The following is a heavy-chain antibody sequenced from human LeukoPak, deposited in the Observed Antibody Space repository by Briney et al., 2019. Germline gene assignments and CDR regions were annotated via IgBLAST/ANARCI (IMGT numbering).Heavy chain of an antibody. J-gene: IGHJ4*02. CDR1: GFTFSSNW. CDR2: ISSDGSST. V-gene: IGHV3-74*01. D-gene: IGHD1-26*01. Sequence: GGSLRLSCAASGFTFSSNWMYWVRQAPGKGLVWVSYISSDGSSTNYADSVKGRFTISRANAKNTLYVQMNSLRADDTAVYYCARGRPGNYFDYWGQGTLVTVSS. CDR3: ARGRPGNYFDY.